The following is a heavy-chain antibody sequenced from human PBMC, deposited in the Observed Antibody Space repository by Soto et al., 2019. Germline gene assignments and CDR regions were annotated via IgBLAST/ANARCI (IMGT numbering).Heavy chain of an antibody. J-gene: IGHJ3*02. D-gene: IGHD2-15*01. CDR2: ISWNSGSI. Sequence: ALRLSCAASGFTFDDYAMHWVRQAPGKGLEWVSGISWNSGSIGYADSVKGRFTISRDNAKNSLYLQMNSLRAEDTALYYCAKRMEGYCSGGSCSYAFDIWGQGTMVTVSS. CDR3: AKRMEGYCSGGSCSYAFDI. CDR1: GFTFDDYA. V-gene: IGHV3-9*01.